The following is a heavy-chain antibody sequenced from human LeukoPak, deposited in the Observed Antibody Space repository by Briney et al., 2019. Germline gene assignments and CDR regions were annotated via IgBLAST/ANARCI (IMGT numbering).Heavy chain of an antibody. Sequence: SETLSLTCAVYGGSFSGYYWSWIRQPPGKGLEWIGEINHSGSTNYNPSPKSRVTISVDTSKNQFSLKLTSVTASDTAIYYCARDNNYYYGSGEHYYYGMDVWGQGTTVTVSS. CDR1: GGSFSGYY. V-gene: IGHV4-34*01. J-gene: IGHJ6*02. D-gene: IGHD3-10*01. CDR3: ARDNNYYYGSGEHYYYGMDV. CDR2: INHSGST.